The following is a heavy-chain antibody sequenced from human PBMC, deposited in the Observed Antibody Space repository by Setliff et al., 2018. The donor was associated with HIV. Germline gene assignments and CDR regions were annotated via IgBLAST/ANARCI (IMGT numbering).Heavy chain of an antibody. CDR2: IYSTGST. V-gene: IGHV4-59*11. CDR3: AKGAGFYGDYTFDH. D-gene: IGHD4-17*01. CDR1: GPSINIHY. Sequence: SETLSLTCTVSGPSINIHYWSWIRQSPGRELEWIGYIYSTGSTNYNPSLQSRVTISMVASRNQFSLKVTSVTAADTAVYYCAKGAGFYGDYTFDHWGQGRQVTVSS. J-gene: IGHJ4*02.